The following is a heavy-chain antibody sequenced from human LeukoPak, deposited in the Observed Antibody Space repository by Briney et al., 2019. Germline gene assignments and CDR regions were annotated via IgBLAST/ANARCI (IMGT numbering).Heavy chain of an antibody. J-gene: IGHJ5*02. CDR1: CRSFSGYY. V-gene: IGHV4-34*01. CDR3: ATIKYNWNHRFDP. Sequence: PSDTLPLTYSVYCRSFSGYYWSWIRQPPGKALEWIGEINHSGSTNYNPSLKSRVTISVDTSKNQFSLKLSSVTAADTAVYYCATIKYNWNHRFDPWGQGTLVTVSS. D-gene: IGHD1-1*01. CDR2: INHSGST.